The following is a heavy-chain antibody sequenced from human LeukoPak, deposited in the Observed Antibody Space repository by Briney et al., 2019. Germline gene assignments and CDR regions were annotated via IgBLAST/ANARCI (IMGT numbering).Heavy chain of an antibody. J-gene: IGHJ4*02. CDR2: INPIFGTA. CDR3: ARGNIAATHPDH. V-gene: IGHV1-69*05. D-gene: IGHD5-12*01. Sequence: SVKVSCKASGGTFSSYTISWVRQAPGQGLEWMGGINPIFGTANYAQKFQGRVAITTDESTSTAHMELSSLRSGDTAVYCCARGNIAATHPDHWGQGTPVAVSS. CDR1: GGTFSSYT.